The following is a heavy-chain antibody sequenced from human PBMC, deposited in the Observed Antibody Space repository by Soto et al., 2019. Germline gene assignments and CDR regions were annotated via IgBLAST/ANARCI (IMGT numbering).Heavy chain of an antibody. V-gene: IGHV1-2*02. D-gene: IGHD2-8*02. CDR1: GYTFTRYS. J-gene: IGHJ1*01. Sequence: QVQLVQSGAEVKKPGASVKVSCRASGYTFTRYSVHWVRQAPGQGLEWMGWINTNTGGTRFAPKFECRVTWTTDPSVRTRYMEVRSLRSDDTAVFYCSVYCDALQEASFWGQGTLVTVTS. CDR2: INTNTGGT. CDR3: SVYCDALQEASF.